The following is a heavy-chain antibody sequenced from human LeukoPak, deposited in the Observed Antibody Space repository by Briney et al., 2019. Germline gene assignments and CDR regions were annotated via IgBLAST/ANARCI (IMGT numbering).Heavy chain of an antibody. CDR3: ARVRGYSYGSQWFDP. CDR1: GGSFSGYY. Sequence: SETLSLTCAVYGGSFSGYYWSWIRQPPGKGLEWIGEINHSGSTNYNPSLKSRVTISVDTSKNQFFLKLSSVTAADTAVYYCARVRGYSYGSQWFDPWGQGTLVTVSS. V-gene: IGHV4-34*01. D-gene: IGHD5-18*01. J-gene: IGHJ5*02. CDR2: INHSGST.